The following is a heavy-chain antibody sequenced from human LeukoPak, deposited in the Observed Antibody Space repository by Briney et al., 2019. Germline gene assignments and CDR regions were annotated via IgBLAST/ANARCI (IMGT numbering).Heavy chain of an antibody. D-gene: IGHD6-13*01. CDR2: ISWDGGST. CDR1: GFTFDDYT. CDR3: AKTPNSSSWYGGFDY. J-gene: IGHJ4*02. Sequence: GGSLRLSCAASGFTFDDYTMHRVRQAPGKGLEWVSLISWDGGSTYYADSVKGRFTISRDNSKNSLYLQMNSLRTEDTALYYCAKTPNSSSWYGGFDYWGQGTLVTVSS. V-gene: IGHV3-43*01.